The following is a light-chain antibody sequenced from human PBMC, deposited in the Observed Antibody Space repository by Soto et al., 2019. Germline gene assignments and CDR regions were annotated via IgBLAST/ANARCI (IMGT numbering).Light chain of an antibody. V-gene: IGLV1-40*01. J-gene: IGLJ2*01. CDR1: SSNIGAGYD. Sequence: VVTQPPSVSGAPGQRVTISCTGTSSNIGAGYDVHWYQQLPGTAPKLLIYGNSNRPSGVPDRFSGSKSGTSASLAITGLQAEDEADYYCQSYDSSLSAHVVFGGGTKVTVL. CDR2: GNS. CDR3: QSYDSSLSAHVV.